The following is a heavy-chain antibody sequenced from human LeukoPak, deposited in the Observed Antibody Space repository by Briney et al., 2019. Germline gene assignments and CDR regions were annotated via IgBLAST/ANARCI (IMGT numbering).Heavy chain of an antibody. CDR1: GGAISNGTYY. Sequence: PSETLSLTCSVSGGAISNGTYYWSWIRQPAGKGLEWIGRIATSGSTDYNPSLKSRVTISVDTSKNQFSLKLLSVTGADTAMYYCAVARGVRGAGNWFDPGGEGTLVTVSS. D-gene: IGHD3-10*01. CDR3: AVARGVRGAGNWFDP. V-gene: IGHV4-61*02. CDR2: IATSGST. J-gene: IGHJ5*02.